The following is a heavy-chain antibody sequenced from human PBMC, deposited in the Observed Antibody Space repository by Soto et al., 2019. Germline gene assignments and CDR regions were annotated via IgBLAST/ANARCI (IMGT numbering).Heavy chain of an antibody. CDR1: GFTFSSYG. CDR2: IWYDGSNK. CDR3: ARDQTSSWYGPLDY. Sequence: QVQLVESGGGVVQPGRSLRLSCAASGFTFSSYGMHWVRQAPGKGLEWVAVIWYDGSNKYYADSVKGRFTISRDNSKNTLDLQMNSLIAEDTAVYYCARDQTSSWYGPLDYWGQGTLVTVSS. V-gene: IGHV3-33*01. D-gene: IGHD6-13*01. J-gene: IGHJ4*02.